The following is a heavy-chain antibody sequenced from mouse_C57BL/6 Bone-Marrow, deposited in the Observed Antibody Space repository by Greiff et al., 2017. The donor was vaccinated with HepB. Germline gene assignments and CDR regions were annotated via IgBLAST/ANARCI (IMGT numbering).Heavy chain of an antibody. Sequence: QVHVKQPGAELVKPGASVKLSCKASGYTFTSYWMHWVKQRPGRGLEWIGRIDPNSGGTKYNEKFKSKATLTVDNPSSTAYMQLSSLTSEDSAVYYCALIYYYGAGFYYYAMDYWGQGTSVTVSS. D-gene: IGHD1-1*01. J-gene: IGHJ4*01. V-gene: IGHV1-72*01. CDR2: IDPNSGGT. CDR1: GYTFTSYW. CDR3: ALIYYYGAGFYYYAMDY.